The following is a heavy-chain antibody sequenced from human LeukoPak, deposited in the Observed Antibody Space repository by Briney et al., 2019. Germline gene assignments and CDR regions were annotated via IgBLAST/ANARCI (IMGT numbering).Heavy chain of an antibody. J-gene: IGHJ4*02. D-gene: IGHD1-1*01. CDR2: ISSSSSYI. Sequence: GGSLRLSCAASGFTFSSYSMNWVRQAPGKGLEWVSSISSSSSYIYYADSVKGRFTISRDGAKNSLYLQMNSLRAEDTAVYYCASWDISGSRGGWDYWGQGTLVTVSS. V-gene: IGHV3-21*04. CDR1: GFTFSSYS. CDR3: ASWDISGSRGGWDY.